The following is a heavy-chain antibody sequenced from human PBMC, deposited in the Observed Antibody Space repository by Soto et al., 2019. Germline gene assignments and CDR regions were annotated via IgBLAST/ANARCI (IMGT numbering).Heavy chain of an antibody. J-gene: IGHJ3*02. D-gene: IGHD3-22*01. CDR3: ARGVTMMRVEDAFEI. CDR1: AYTFTGYY. Sequence: QVQLVQSGAEVKKPGASVKVSCKASAYTFTGYYMHWVRQAPGQGLEWMGWINPNSGGTNYAQKFQGRVSVTRDASITTAYMELNMLRSDDTAVYYCARGVTMMRVEDAFEIWGQGTMVTVSS. CDR2: INPNSGGT. V-gene: IGHV1-2*02.